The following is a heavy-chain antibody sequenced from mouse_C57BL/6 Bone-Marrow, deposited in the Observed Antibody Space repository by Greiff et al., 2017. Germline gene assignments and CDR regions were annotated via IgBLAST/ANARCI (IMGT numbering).Heavy chain of an antibody. V-gene: IGHV1-26*01. CDR1: GYTFTDYY. Sequence: EVKLQQSGPELVKPGASVKISCKASGYTFTDYYMNWVKQSHGKSLEWIGDINPNNGGTSYNQKFKGKATLTVDKSSSPAYMELSSLTSEDSAVSYGSRGALTGIAMDYWGQGTSVTVSS. CDR3: SRGALTGIAMDY. J-gene: IGHJ4*01. D-gene: IGHD4-1*01. CDR2: INPNNGGT.